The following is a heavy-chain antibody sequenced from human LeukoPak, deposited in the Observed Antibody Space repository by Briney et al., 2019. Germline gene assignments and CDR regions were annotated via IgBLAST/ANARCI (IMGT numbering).Heavy chain of an antibody. V-gene: IGHV4-39*01. CDR1: GGSISSSSYY. D-gene: IGHD5-18*01. CDR3: ARHGTRGYSYGYSFDY. Sequence: SETLSLTCTVSGGSISSSSYYWGWIRQPPGKGLEWIGNGYYSRSTYYNPSLKSRVTISVDTSKNQFSLKPSSVTGADTAVYYCARHGTRGYSYGYSFDYWGQGTLVTVSS. J-gene: IGHJ4*02. CDR2: GYYSRST.